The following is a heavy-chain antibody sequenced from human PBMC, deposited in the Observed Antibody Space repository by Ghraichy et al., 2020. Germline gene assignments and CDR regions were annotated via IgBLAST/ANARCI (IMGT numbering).Heavy chain of an antibody. D-gene: IGHD2-15*01. CDR3: VREYCSDGRCFFGTGGSHFAY. J-gene: IGHJ4*02. Sequence: GGSLRLSCAVSGFTLSNYWRHWVRQSPGKGLVWVSRINSGGSNTIYADSVKGRFTISRDNAKNTLYLQMNRLRADDTAVYYCVREYCSDGRCFFGTGGSHFAYWGQGTLGTVPS. CDR2: INSGGSNT. V-gene: IGHV3-74*01. CDR1: GFTLSNYW.